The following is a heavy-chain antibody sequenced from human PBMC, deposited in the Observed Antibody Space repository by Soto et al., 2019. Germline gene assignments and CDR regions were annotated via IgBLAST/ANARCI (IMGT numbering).Heavy chain of an antibody. D-gene: IGHD5-12*01. Sequence: GGSLRLSCAGSGFIFNLPWMNWVRQTPGKDLEWVGRIKSKTHGETVDYAAPVRGRFTISRDDSKNTLYLQMNSLKTEDTAVYYCTTEGYSGYELDYWGQGTLVTVSS. CDR1: GFIFNLPW. CDR2: IKSKTHGETV. V-gene: IGHV3-15*07. J-gene: IGHJ4*02. CDR3: TTEGYSGYELDY.